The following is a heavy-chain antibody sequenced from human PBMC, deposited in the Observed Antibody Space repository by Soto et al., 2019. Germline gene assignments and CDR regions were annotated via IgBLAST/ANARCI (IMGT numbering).Heavy chain of an antibody. CDR3: ATEGKYKYAHDF. J-gene: IGHJ4*02. Sequence: GSLRLSCAASEFTFSTYVMHWVRQAPGKGLEWVAVLWYDGSNENYADSVKGRFTISRDNSKNTLYLQMNSLRVEDTAVYYCATEGKYKYAHDFWGQGTLVTVSS. V-gene: IGHV3-33*08. CDR2: LWYDGSNE. CDR1: EFTFSTYV. D-gene: IGHD2-2*01.